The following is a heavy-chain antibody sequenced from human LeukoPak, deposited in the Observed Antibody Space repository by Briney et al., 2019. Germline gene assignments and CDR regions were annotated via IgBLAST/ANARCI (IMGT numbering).Heavy chain of an antibody. J-gene: IGHJ4*02. CDR1: GGTFSSYA. V-gene: IGHV1-69*05. CDR2: IIPIFGTA. CDR3: ARGLVGATN. Sequence: SVKVSCKASGGTFSSYAISWVRQAPGQGLEWMGGIIPIFGTANYAQKLQGRVTMTTDTSTSTAYMELRSLRSDDTAVYYCARGLVGATNWGQGTLVTVSS. D-gene: IGHD1-26*01.